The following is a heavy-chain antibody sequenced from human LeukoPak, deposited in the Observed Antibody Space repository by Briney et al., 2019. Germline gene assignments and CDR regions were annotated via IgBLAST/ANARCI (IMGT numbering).Heavy chain of an antibody. CDR1: GFTFSDYA. V-gene: IGHV3-23*01. CDR3: AKSRGDSSGYYYPLDY. J-gene: IGHJ4*02. Sequence: PGGSLRLSCAASGFTFSDYAMTWVRQAPGKGLEWVSGISGSGGNTYYADSVKGRFIISRDNSKSTVYLQLDSLRAEDTAVYYCAKSRGDSSGYYYPLDYWGQGTLVTVSS. CDR2: ISGSGGNT. D-gene: IGHD3-22*01.